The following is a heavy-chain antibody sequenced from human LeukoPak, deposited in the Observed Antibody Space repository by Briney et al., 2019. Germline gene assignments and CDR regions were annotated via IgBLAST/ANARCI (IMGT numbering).Heavy chain of an antibody. CDR2: IFNTET. J-gene: IGHJ4*02. Sequence: GGSVSLFCATSGFPFETNPVRWVGKAPGGGLVGVASIFNTETLCADSVTGRFTLSRDNSKNTLNLQINRPRVEDTAIYYCAKDWIQFNRVFDCFDAWGQGTLLTVSS. CDR1: GFPFETNP. CDR3: AKDWIQFNRVFDCFDA. V-gene: IGHV3-23*01. D-gene: IGHD5-18*01.